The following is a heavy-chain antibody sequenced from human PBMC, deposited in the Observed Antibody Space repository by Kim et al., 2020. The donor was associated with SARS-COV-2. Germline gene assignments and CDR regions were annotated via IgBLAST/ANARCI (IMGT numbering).Heavy chain of an antibody. CDR3: ARVGIVGATDSHLFDY. J-gene: IGHJ4*02. V-gene: IGHV1-69*04. D-gene: IGHD1-26*01. Sequence: KFQGRVTITADKSTSTAYMELSSLRSEDTAVYYCARVGIVGATDSHLFDYWGQGTLVTVSS.